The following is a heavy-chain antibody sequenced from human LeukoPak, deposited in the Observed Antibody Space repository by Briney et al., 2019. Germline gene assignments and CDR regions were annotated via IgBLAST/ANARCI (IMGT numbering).Heavy chain of an antibody. CDR1: GGSISSTNW. Sequence: SETLSLTCAVSGGSISSTNWWSWVRQPPGKGLEWIGEIYRSGTTNYKPSLKSRVTISLDKSRNHFSLKLTSVTAADSAVYYCARLPDPWGQGTLVTVSS. CDR3: ARLPDP. J-gene: IGHJ5*02. V-gene: IGHV4-4*02. CDR2: IYRSGTT.